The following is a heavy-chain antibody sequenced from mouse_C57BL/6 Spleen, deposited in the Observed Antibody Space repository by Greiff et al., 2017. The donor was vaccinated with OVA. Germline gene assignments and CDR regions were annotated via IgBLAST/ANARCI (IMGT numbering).Heavy chain of an antibody. CDR1: GYTFTSYW. V-gene: IGHV1-52*01. CDR3: ARYDYDGYYFDY. D-gene: IGHD2-4*01. J-gene: IGHJ2*01. Sequence: VKLQQPGAELVRPGSSVKLSCKASGYTFTSYWMHWVKQRPIQGLEWIGNIDPSDSETHYNQKFKDKATLTVDKSSSTAYMQLSSLTSEDSAVYYCARYDYDGYYFDYWGQGTTLTVSS. CDR2: IDPSDSET.